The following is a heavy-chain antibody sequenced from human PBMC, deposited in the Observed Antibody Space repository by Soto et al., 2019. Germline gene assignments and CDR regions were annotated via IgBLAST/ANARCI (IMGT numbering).Heavy chain of an antibody. Sequence: QVRLMPSGPEVRRPGASVTVSCTASGYTFTHYFIHWVRRAPGQGLEWMGYITPKSGNTHYSQTLRGRLYMTRDTSTDTANMGLSTLQSEDTPVYFCARVPGHNSSRGDFWGQGTPLTVSS. CDR1: GYTFTHYF. CDR2: ITPKSGNT. J-gene: IGHJ4*02. D-gene: IGHD6-6*01. CDR3: ARVPGHNSSRGDF. V-gene: IGHV1-2*02.